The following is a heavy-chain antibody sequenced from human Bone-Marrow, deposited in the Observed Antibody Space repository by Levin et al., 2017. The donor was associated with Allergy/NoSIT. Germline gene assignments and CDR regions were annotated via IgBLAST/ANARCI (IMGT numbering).Heavy chain of an antibody. V-gene: IGHV4-59*01. J-gene: IGHJ3*02. D-gene: IGHD2-15*01. Sequence: SETLSLTCTVSGGSISSYYWSWIRQPPGKGLEWIGYIYYSGSTNYNPSLKSRVTISVDTSKNQFSLKLSSVTAADTAVYYCAREFRYCSGGSCPRAFDIWGQGTMVTVSS. CDR2: IYYSGST. CDR1: GGSISSYY. CDR3: AREFRYCSGGSCPRAFDI.